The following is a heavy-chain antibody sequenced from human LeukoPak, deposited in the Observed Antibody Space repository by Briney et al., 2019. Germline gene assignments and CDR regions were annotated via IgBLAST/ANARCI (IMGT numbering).Heavy chain of an antibody. J-gene: IGHJ3*02. CDR1: GGSIRSGGYY. CDR3: ARVVYGSGSYLDDAFDI. V-gene: IGHV4-31*03. D-gene: IGHD3-10*01. Sequence: SETLSLTCTVSGGSIRSGGYYWSWIRQHPGKDLEWIGYIYYSGSTYYNPSLKSRVTISVDTSKNQFSLKLSSVTAADTAVYYCARVVYGSGSYLDDAFDIWGQGTMVTVSS. CDR2: IYYSGST.